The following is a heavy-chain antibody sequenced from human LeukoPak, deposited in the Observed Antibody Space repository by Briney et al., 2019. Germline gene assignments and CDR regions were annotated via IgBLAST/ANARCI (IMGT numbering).Heavy chain of an antibody. CDR2: ISYDGTNK. CDR1: GFTFNNYG. Sequence: GKSLRLSCAASGFTFNNYGMHWVRQAPGKGLEGVALISYDGTNKYYADSVKGRFTISRDNSKNTVFLQMNSLRVEDTAVYYCAKGNDVDYWGQGTLVTVSS. CDR3: AKGNDVDY. D-gene: IGHD1-1*01. J-gene: IGHJ4*02. V-gene: IGHV3-30*18.